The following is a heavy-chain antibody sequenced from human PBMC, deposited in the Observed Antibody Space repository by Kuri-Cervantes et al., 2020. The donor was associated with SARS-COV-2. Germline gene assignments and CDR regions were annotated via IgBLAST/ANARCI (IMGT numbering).Heavy chain of an antibody. CDR2: ISSSSSTI. CDR3: AKHSRVAAADYFDY. Sequence: GGSLRLSCAASGFTFSSYSMNWVRQAPGKGLEWVSYISSSSSTIYYADSVKGRFTISRDNAKNSLYLQMNSLRAEDTAVYYCAKHSRVAAADYFDYWGQGTLVTVSS. V-gene: IGHV3-48*01. CDR1: GFTFSSYS. J-gene: IGHJ4*02. D-gene: IGHD6-13*01.